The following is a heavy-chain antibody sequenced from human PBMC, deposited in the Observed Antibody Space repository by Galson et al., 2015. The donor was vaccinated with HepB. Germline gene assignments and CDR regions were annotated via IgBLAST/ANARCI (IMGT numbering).Heavy chain of an antibody. J-gene: IGHJ3*02. V-gene: IGHV3-21*01. Sequence: SLRLSCAASGFTFSTYSMNWVRQAPGKGLEWISSISSSGSYIYSADSVKGRFTISRDNAKNSTYLQMNSLRAEDTAVYYCATRLAVTGTGAFDIWGQGTVVTVSS. CDR1: GFTFSTYS. CDR3: ATRLAVTGTGAFDI. D-gene: IGHD6-19*01. CDR2: ISSSGSYI.